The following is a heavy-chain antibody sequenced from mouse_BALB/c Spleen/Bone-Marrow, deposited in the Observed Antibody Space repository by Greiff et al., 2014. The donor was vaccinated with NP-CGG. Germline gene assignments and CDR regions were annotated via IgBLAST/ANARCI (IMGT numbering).Heavy chain of an antibody. D-gene: IGHD2-14*01. CDR2: ISYDGSN. CDR1: GYSITSGYY. Sequence: VQLKESGPGLVKPSQPLSLTCSVTGYSITSGYYWNWIRQFPGNKLEWMGYISYDGSNKNNPSLKNRISITRDTSKNQFFLKLNSVTTEDTATYYCARPYYRYQGFAYWGQGTLVTVSA. J-gene: IGHJ3*01. CDR3: ARPYYRYQGFAY. V-gene: IGHV3-6*02.